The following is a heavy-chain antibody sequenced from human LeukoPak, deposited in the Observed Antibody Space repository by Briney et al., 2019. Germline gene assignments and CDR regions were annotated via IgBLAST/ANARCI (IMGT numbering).Heavy chain of an antibody. Sequence: KSSETLSLTCTVSGGSISNYYWSWIRQPPGKGLEWIAYVYSSGRTNYNPSLKSRVTISVDTSKNQFSLKLSSVTAADTAVYYCARHFTSPYYYDSSGYYVVFDYWGQGTLVTVSS. D-gene: IGHD3-22*01. CDR1: GGSISNYY. V-gene: IGHV4-59*08. CDR3: ARHFTSPYYYDSSGYYVVFDY. CDR2: VYSSGRT. J-gene: IGHJ4*02.